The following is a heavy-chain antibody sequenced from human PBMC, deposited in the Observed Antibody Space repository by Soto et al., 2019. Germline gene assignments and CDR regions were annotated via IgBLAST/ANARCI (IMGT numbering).Heavy chain of an antibody. D-gene: IGHD3-22*01. CDR1: GFTFSGYA. J-gene: IGHJ4*02. Sequence: EVQLLESGGGLVQPGGSLRLSCAASGFTFSGYAVSWVRQAPGRGLEWVSTISGSGASTYYADSVKGLFTISRDNSKNTLYLQMSSLRAEDTALYYCGKKMTTAASTMKTFDYWGQGTLVTVSS. CDR2: ISGSGAST. CDR3: GKKMTTAASTMKTFDY. V-gene: IGHV3-23*01.